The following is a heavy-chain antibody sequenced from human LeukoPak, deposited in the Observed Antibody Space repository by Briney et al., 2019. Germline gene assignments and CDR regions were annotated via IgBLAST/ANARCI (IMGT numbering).Heavy chain of an antibody. J-gene: IGHJ4*02. CDR1: GYTFTSYG. V-gene: IGHV1-2*02. CDR3: ARSDGPIAVAGIFDY. CDR2: INPNSGGT. D-gene: IGHD6-19*01. Sequence: ASVKVSCKASGYTFTSYGISWVRQAPGQGLEWMGWINPNSGGTNYAQKFQGRVTMTRDTSISTAYMELSRLRSDDTVVYYCARSDGPIAVAGIFDYWGQGTLVTVSS.